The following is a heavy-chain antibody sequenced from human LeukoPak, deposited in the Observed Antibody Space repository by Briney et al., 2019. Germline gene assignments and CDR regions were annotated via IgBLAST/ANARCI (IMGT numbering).Heavy chain of an antibody. J-gene: IGHJ4*02. CDR2: IKLDGSEK. CDR3: ARVSSSSYYFDY. CDR1: GFTFSDYW. D-gene: IGHD6-6*01. Sequence: PGGSLRLSCAASGFTFSDYWMTWVRLAPGMGLEWVANIKLDGSEKYLVDSMNGRFTISRDNAKNSLFLRTNSLRAEDTAVYYCARVSSSSYYFDYWGQGTLVTVSS. V-gene: IGHV3-7*01.